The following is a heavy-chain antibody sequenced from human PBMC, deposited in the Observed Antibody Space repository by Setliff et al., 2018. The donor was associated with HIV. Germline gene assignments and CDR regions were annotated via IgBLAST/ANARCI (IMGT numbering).Heavy chain of an antibody. CDR1: GYTFPNYY. V-gene: IGHV1-46*01. J-gene: IGHJ4*02. D-gene: IGHD6-19*01. Sequence: ASVKVSCKASGYTFPNYYMHWVRQTPGKGLKWMGMINPSGGTTNYPQKFQGRVTMTRDTSTSTVYMELSSLRSEDTAVYYCARGASGEQWLTPFAYWGQGTLVTVSS. CDR3: ARGASGEQWLTPFAY. CDR2: INPSGGTT.